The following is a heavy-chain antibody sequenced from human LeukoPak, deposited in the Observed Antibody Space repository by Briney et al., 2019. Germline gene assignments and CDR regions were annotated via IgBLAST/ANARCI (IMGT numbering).Heavy chain of an antibody. CDR1: GGSFSDYY. CDR3: ARWSAAVPKMFDP. J-gene: IGHJ5*02. CDR2: INHSGSTT. D-gene: IGHD6-13*01. V-gene: IGHV4-34*01. Sequence: PSETLSLTCAVYGGSFSDYYWTWIRQPPGKGLEWIGEINHSGSTTNYNPFLKSRVTISVDASRNQFSLKLSSMTAADTAVYYCARWSAAVPKMFDPWGQGTQVTVSS.